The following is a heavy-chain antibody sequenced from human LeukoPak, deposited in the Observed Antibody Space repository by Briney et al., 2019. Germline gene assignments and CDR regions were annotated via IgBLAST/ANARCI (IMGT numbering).Heavy chain of an antibody. D-gene: IGHD6-13*01. V-gene: IGHV3-30*04. J-gene: IGHJ5*02. CDR3: AREKIASSGNNWFDP. Sequence: GGSLRLSCAASGFTFSSFAMHWVRQAPGKGLDWVAVISFDSNNKYYADSVRGRFTISRDNSKNTLYLQINSLRSEDKALYYCAREKIASSGNNWFDPWGQGTLVTVSS. CDR1: GFTFSSFA. CDR2: ISFDSNNK.